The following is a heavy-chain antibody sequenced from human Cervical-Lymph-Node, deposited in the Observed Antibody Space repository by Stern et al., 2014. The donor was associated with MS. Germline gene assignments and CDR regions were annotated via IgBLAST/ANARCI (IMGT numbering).Heavy chain of an antibody. Sequence: QVQLVQSGAEVKEPGASVKVSCQASGYTFTSFDINWVRQATGQGLEWMGYLNPNSGNTGYAQKFQGRLTMTRSTSTGTVSMELTSLTYDDTAVYYCARNSHSYSRGWYYYYGVDVWGQGTTVTVSS. CDR2: LNPNSGNT. V-gene: IGHV1-8*01. CDR1: GYTFTSFD. J-gene: IGHJ6*02. D-gene: IGHD6-19*01. CDR3: ARNSHSYSRGWYYYYGVDV.